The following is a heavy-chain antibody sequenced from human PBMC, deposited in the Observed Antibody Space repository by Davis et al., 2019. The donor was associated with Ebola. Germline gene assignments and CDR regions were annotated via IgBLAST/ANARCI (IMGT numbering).Heavy chain of an antibody. CDR1: GGSISRDGSY. J-gene: IGHJ6*03. CDR2: IYYSGST. D-gene: IGHD3-22*01. CDR3: ARDLRYDSSGYDYYFYLDV. Sequence: PSETLSLTCTVSGGSISRDGSYWTWIRQHPGKGLEWIGYIYYSGSTYYKPSLKSRVTISVDTSKNQFSLNLYSVTVADTAVYYCARDLRYDSSGYDYYFYLDVWDKGTTVTVSS. V-gene: IGHV4-31*03.